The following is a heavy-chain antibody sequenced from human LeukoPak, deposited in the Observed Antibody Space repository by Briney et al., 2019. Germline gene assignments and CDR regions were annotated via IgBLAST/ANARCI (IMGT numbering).Heavy chain of an antibody. CDR2: IRSKAYGGTT. D-gene: IGHD2-21*01. Sequence: KSGGSLRLSCTASGFTFGDYAMSWFRQAPGKGLEWVGFIRSKAYGGTTEYAASVKGRFTISRDDSKSIAYLQMNSLKTEDTAVYYCTRVPHIPQHDYWGQGTLVTVSS. CDR3: TRVPHIPQHDY. V-gene: IGHV3-49*05. CDR1: GFTFGDYA. J-gene: IGHJ4*02.